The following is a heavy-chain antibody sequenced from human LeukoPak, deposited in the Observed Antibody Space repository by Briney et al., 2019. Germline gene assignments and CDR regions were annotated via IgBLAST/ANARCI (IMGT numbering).Heavy chain of an antibody. Sequence: GGSLRLSCAASGFTFSSYWMSWVRQAPGKGLEWVANTKQDGSEKYYVDSVKGRFTISRDNAKNTLYLQMNSLRAEDTAVYYCARANYYGSGRAAFDIWGQGTMVTVSS. D-gene: IGHD3-10*01. V-gene: IGHV3-7*01. CDR3: ARANYYGSGRAAFDI. CDR1: GFTFSSYW. J-gene: IGHJ3*02. CDR2: TKQDGSEK.